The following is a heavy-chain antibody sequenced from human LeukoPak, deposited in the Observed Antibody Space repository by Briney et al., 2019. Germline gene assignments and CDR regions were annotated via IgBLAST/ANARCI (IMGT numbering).Heavy chain of an antibody. J-gene: IGHJ4*02. V-gene: IGHV3-43*01. CDR2: ISGDGGYP. CDR3: AIRSGSWNDY. CDR1: GLTFYDFT. D-gene: IGHD6-6*01. Sequence: AQSLRLSCAISGLTFYDFTTHCVRQTPWPWLGWGSLISGDGGYPYYVESLTGQFPISRDNRKNRLSLQLDSVRPEDSAVYYCAIRSGSWNDYWGQGTLVSVSS.